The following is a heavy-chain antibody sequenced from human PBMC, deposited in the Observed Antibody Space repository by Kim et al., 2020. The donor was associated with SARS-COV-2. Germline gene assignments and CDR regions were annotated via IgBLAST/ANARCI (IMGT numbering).Heavy chain of an antibody. CDR3: ARSTYDILTGPGAWGFDY. V-gene: IGHV4-61*01. CDR1: GGSVSSGSYY. J-gene: IGHJ4*02. Sequence: SETLSLTCTVSGGSVSSGSYYWSWIRQPPGKGLEWIGYIYYSGSTNYNPSLKSRVTISVDTSKNQFSLKLSSVTAADTAVYYCARSTYDILTGPGAWGFDYWGQGTLVTVSS. D-gene: IGHD3-9*01. CDR2: IYYSGST.